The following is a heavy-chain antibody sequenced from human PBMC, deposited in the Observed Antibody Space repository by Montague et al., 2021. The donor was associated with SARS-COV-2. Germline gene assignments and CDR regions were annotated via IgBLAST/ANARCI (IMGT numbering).Heavy chain of an antibody. D-gene: IGHD3-9*01. Sequence: PALVKPTQTLTLTCTFSGFSLSTSGMRASWIRQPPGKALEWLARIDWDDDKFYSTSLKTRLTIPKDTSKNQVVLTMTNMDPVDTATYYCARENYDILTGTTLGLDYWGQGTLVTVSS. V-gene: IGHV2-70*04. J-gene: IGHJ4*02. CDR1: GFSLSTSGMR. CDR2: IDWDDDK. CDR3: ARENYDILTGTTLGLDY.